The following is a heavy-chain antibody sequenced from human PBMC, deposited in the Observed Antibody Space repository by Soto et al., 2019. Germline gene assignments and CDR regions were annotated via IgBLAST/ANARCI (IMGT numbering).Heavy chain of an antibody. V-gene: IGHV1-18*01. CDR3: ARVERPTDSNYGYYYYYMDV. J-gene: IGHJ6*03. CDR1: GYTFTSYG. CDR2: ISAYNGNT. D-gene: IGHD4-4*01. Sequence: ASVKVSCKASGYTFTSYGISWVRQAPGQGLEWMGWISAYNGNTNYAQKLQGRVTMTTDTSTSTAYMELRSLRSDDTAVYYCARVERPTDSNYGYYYYYMDVWGKGTTVTVSS.